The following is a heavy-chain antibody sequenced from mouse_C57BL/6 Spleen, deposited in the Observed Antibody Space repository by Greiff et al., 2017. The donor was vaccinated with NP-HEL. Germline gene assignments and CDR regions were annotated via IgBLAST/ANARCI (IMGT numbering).Heavy chain of an antibody. CDR3: ARDEDGNPWVAY. V-gene: IGHV5-4*01. J-gene: IGHJ3*01. D-gene: IGHD2-3*01. Sequence: EVQVVESGGGLVRPGGSLKLSCAASGFTFSSYGMSWVRQTTEQGLEWVATISDGGGYTYYPDHVKGRFTISRDNAKNNLYLQRGHLKSEDTARYFCARDEDGNPWVAYWGQGTLVTVTA. CDR1: GFTFSSYG. CDR2: ISDGGGYT.